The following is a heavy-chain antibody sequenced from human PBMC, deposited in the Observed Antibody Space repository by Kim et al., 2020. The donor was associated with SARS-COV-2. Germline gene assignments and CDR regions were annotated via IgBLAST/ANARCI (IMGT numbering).Heavy chain of an antibody. CDR2: LSGSGRTT. J-gene: IGHJ4*02. D-gene: IGHD2-2*01. CDR3: AKVEQACGSTTCYLSSGRNDY. CDR1: GFTFSNFG. V-gene: IGHV3-23*01. Sequence: GGSLRLSCAASGFTFSNFGMNWVRQAPGKGLEWVSALSGSGRTTFYADSVKGRFSISRDNSKNTLYLQMNSLRADDSAVYFCAKVEQACGSTTCYLSSGRNDYWGQGTLVTVSS.